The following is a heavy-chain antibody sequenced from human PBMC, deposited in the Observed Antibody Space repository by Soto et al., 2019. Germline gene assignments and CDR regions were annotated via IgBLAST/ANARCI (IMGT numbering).Heavy chain of an antibody. CDR2: VHYSGST. CDR1: GASIRSYY. Sequence: SETLALTCAVSGASIRSYYWSWIRQPPGKGLELIGYVHYSGSTNYNPSLQSRVTMSVDTSKNQFFLNLSSVTAGDTAVYYCVATSGIFDIWGQGTLVTV. D-gene: IGHD2-2*01. CDR3: VATSGIFDI. V-gene: IGHV4-59*01. J-gene: IGHJ3*02.